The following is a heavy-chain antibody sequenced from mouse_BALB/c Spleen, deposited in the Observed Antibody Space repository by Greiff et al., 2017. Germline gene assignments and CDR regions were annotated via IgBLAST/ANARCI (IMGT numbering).Heavy chain of an antibody. D-gene: IGHD2-10*02. J-gene: IGHJ4*01. CDR1: GYTFTSYV. Sequence: EVKLMESGPELVKPGASVKMSCKASGYTFTSYVMHWVKQKPGQGLEWIGYINPYNDGTKYNEKFKGKATLTSDKSSRTAYMELSSLTSEDSAVYYCARSRYGNYEGYAMDYWGQGTSVTVSS. CDR3: ARSRYGNYEGYAMDY. CDR2: INPYNDGT. V-gene: IGHV1-14*01.